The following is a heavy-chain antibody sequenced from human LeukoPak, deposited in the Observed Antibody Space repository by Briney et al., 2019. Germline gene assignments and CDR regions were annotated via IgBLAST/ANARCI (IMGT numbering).Heavy chain of an antibody. Sequence: GGSLRLSCAASGFTVSSNYMSWVRQAAGKGLEWVSVIYSGSNTYYADSVKGRFTISRDNSKNTLYLQMNSLRAEDTAVYYCARAPIGGNYVDYWGQGTLVTVSS. CDR2: IYSGSNT. CDR3: ARAPIGGNYVDY. D-gene: IGHD3-10*01. J-gene: IGHJ4*02. CDR1: GFTVSSNY. V-gene: IGHV3-53*01.